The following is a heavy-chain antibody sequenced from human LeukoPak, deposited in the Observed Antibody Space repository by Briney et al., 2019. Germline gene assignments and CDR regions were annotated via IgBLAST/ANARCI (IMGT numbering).Heavy chain of an antibody. J-gene: IGHJ5*02. CDR1: GFTVSSNY. V-gene: IGHV3-53*01. Sequence: PGGSLRLSCVASGFTVSSNYMSWVRQAPGKGLEWVSVIYSGGSTYYADSVKGRFTISRDNSNNTLYLQMNSLRAEDTAVYYCARDLRYYDSSGYHNWFDPWGQGTLVTVSS. D-gene: IGHD3-22*01. CDR3: ARDLRYYDSSGYHNWFDP. CDR2: IYSGGST.